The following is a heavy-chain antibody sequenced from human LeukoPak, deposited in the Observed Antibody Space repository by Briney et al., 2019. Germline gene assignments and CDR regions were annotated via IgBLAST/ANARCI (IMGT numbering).Heavy chain of an antibody. CDR3: ARLRGYSGYDYWGYFDY. J-gene: IGHJ4*02. Sequence: PSETLSLTCTVSGDSISSYYWSWIRQPPGKGLEWIGYIYYSGSTDYNPSLKSRVTISVDTSRNQFSLKLSSVTAADTAVYYCARLRGYSGYDYWGYFDYWGQGTLVTVSS. D-gene: IGHD5-12*01. V-gene: IGHV4-59*08. CDR2: IYYSGST. CDR1: GDSISSYY.